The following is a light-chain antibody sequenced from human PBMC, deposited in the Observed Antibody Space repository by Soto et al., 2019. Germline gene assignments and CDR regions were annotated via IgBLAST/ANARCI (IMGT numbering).Light chain of an antibody. CDR2: LAS. CDR1: RSLLHSNGYNY. Sequence: EIVMTQSPLSLSVTPGEPASISCRASRSLLHSNGYNYLDWYVQKPGQSPQLLINLASNRASGVPDNFSGSGTGTDFTLNIRRVEAEDVGIYYCMQALQTPWTFGQGTKVDI. CDR3: MQALQTPWT. V-gene: IGKV2-28*01. J-gene: IGKJ1*01.